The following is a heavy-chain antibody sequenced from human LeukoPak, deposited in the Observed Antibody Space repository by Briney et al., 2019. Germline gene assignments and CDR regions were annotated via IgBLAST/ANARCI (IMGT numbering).Heavy chain of an antibody. V-gene: IGHV1-24*01. J-gene: IGHJ4*02. D-gene: IGHD3-22*01. CDR2: FDPEDGET. CDR3: ARGVTYYYDSSGYYLGY. Sequence: ASVKVSCKVSGYTLTELSMHWVRQAPGKGLEWMGGFDPEDGETIYAQKFQGRVTMTEDTSTDTAYMELSSLRSEDTAVYYCARGVTYYYDSSGYYLGYWGQGTLVTVSS. CDR1: GYTLTELS.